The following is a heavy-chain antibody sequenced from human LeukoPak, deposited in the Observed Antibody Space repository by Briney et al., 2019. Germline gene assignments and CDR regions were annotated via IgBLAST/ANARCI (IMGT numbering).Heavy chain of an antibody. V-gene: IGHV3-23*01. CDR2: ISGSGGST. J-gene: IGHJ1*01. CDR3: ARVPITLAGTKDAKYFQH. Sequence: PGGSLRLSCAASGFTFSSYAMSWVRQAPGKGLEWVSAISGSGGSTNYADSVKGRFTISRDNAKNTLYLQMNSLRAEDTAVYYCARVPITLAGTKDAKYFQHWGQGTLVTVSS. D-gene: IGHD6-19*01. CDR1: GFTFSSYA.